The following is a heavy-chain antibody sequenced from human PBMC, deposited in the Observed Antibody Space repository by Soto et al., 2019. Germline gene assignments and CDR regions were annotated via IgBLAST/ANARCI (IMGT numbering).Heavy chain of an antibody. D-gene: IGHD2-21*01. CDR2: IYSGGST. CDR3: ARDHVAPEAFDI. Sequence: EVQLVESGGGLVRPGGSLRLSCAASGFTVTSNYMTWVRQAPGKGLEWVSVIYSGGSTYYADSVKGRFTISRDNSKNTQYLQMNSLRAEDTAVYYCARDHVAPEAFDIWGQGTLVTVSS. V-gene: IGHV3-66*01. J-gene: IGHJ3*02. CDR1: GFTVTSNY.